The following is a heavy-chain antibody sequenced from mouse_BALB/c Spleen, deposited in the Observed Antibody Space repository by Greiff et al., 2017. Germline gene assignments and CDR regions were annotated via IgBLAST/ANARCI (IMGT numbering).Heavy chain of an antibody. CDR3: ARHRNDYAWFAY. CDR2: ISNGGGST. Sequence: EVKLVESGGGLVQPGGSLKLSCAASGFTFSSYTMSWVRQTPEKRLEWVAYISNGGGSTYYPDTVKGRFTISRDNAKNTLYLQMSSLKSEDTAMYYCARHRNDYAWFAYWGQGTLVTVSA. V-gene: IGHV5-12-2*01. CDR1: GFTFSSYT. J-gene: IGHJ3*01. D-gene: IGHD2-4*01.